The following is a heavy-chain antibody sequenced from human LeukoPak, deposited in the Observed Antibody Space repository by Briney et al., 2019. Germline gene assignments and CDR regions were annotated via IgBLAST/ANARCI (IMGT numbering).Heavy chain of an antibody. CDR1: GGSITNYF. CDR3: ARLLYDRSGYYYFDY. J-gene: IGHJ4*02. Sequence: SETLSLTCAVSGGSITNYFWSWIRQPPGKGLEWLASIYYSGSTYYNPSFKSRVTMSVDTSKNQFSLKLTSVTAADMAVYYCARLLYDRSGYYYFDYWGQGTLVTVSS. V-gene: IGHV4-39*01. D-gene: IGHD3-22*01. CDR2: IYYSGST.